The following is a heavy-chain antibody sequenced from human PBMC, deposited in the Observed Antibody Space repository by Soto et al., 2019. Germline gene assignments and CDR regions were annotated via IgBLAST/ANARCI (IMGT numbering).Heavy chain of an antibody. Sequence: SETLSLTCTVSGGSISSYYWSWIRQPAGKGLEWIGRIYTSGSTNYNPSLKSRVTMSVDTSKNQFSLKLSSVTAADTAVYYCAREGDSSYYYGSGSYPRAYYYHYGMDVWGQGTTVTVSS. CDR1: GGSISSYY. V-gene: IGHV4-4*07. CDR2: IYTSGST. CDR3: AREGDSSYYYGSGSYPRAYYYHYGMDV. J-gene: IGHJ6*02. D-gene: IGHD3-10*01.